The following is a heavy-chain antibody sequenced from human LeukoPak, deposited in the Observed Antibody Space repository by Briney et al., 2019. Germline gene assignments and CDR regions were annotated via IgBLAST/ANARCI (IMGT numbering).Heavy chain of an antibody. CDR2: ISWNSGSI. CDR1: GFTFDDYA. D-gene: IGHD1-26*01. Sequence: SGGSLRLSCAASGFTFDDYAMHWVRQAPGKGLEWVSGISWNSGSIGYADSVKGRFTISRDNAKNSLYLQMNSLRAEDTAVYYCARAGGSYQVFDYWGQGTLVTVSS. J-gene: IGHJ4*02. V-gene: IGHV3-9*01. CDR3: ARAGGSYQVFDY.